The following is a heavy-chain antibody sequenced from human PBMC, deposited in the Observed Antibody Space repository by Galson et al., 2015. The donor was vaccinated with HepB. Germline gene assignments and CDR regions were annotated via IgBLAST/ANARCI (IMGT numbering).Heavy chain of an antibody. J-gene: IGHJ4*02. Sequence: SLRLSCAASGFTFSPIWMSWVRQAPGKGLEWISYISGSTIYTNYAGSVKGRFTISRDNAKNSLYLHLNSVTAEDTAVYYCARVADADYGDHTHFDYWGQGTLVTVSS. V-gene: IGHV3-11*06. CDR1: GFTFSPIW. CDR3: ARVADADYGDHTHFDY. CDR2: ISGSTIYT. D-gene: IGHD4-17*01.